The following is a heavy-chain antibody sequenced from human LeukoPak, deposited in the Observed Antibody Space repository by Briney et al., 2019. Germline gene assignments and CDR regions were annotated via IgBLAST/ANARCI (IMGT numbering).Heavy chain of an antibody. CDR2: IKQDGTEK. CDR3: ARERQNKDFWSGGDC. CDR1: GFTFSTYW. J-gene: IGHJ4*02. Sequence: GGSLRLSCAASGFTFSTYWMSWVRQAPGKGLEWVANIKQDGTEKYYVDSVKGRFTISRDNAKNSLYLQMNTLRPEDTALYYCARERQNKDFWSGGDCWGQGTLVTVSS. V-gene: IGHV3-7*01. D-gene: IGHD3-3*01.